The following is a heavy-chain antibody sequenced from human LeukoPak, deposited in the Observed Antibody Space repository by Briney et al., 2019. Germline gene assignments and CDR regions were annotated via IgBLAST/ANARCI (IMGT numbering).Heavy chain of an antibody. CDR2: IIPIFGTA. D-gene: IGHD3-10*01. CDR3: ARYYGSGSYFDY. CDR1: GGTFSSYA. Sequence: GASVKVSCKASGGTFSSYAISWVRQAPGQGLEWMGGIIPIFGTANYAQKFQGRVTITADKSTSTAYMELSSLRSDDTAVYYCARYYGSGSYFDYWGQGTLVTVSS. J-gene: IGHJ4*02. V-gene: IGHV1-69*06.